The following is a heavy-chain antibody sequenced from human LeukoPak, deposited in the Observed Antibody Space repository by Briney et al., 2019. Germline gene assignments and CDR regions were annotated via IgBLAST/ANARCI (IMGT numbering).Heavy chain of an antibody. CDR3: AKGYSSGWSEGFLDY. CDR1: GFTFSSYA. J-gene: IGHJ4*02. D-gene: IGHD6-19*01. Sequence: GGSLRLSCAASGFTFSSYAMSWFRQAPGKGLEWVSAISDSGGRTHYADSVRGRFTMSRDNSKKTLYLQMNSLRAEDAAVYYCAKGYSSGWSEGFLDYWGQGSLVTVSS. V-gene: IGHV3-23*01. CDR2: ISDSGGRT.